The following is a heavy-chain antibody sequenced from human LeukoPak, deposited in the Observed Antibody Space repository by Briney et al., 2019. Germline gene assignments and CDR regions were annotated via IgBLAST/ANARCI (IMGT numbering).Heavy chain of an antibody. CDR1: GYTFTSYD. V-gene: IGHV1-8*03. CDR3: ARDDYGGNSGLFDY. Sequence: ASVKVSCKASGYTFTSYDINWVRQATGQGLEWMGWMNPNSGNTGYAQKFQGRVTITRNTSISTAYMELSSLRSEDTAVYYCARDDYGGNSGLFDYWGQGTLVTVSS. D-gene: IGHD4-23*01. CDR2: MNPNSGNT. J-gene: IGHJ4*02.